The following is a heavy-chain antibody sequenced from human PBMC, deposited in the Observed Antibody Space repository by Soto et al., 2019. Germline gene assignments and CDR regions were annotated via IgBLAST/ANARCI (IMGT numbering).Heavy chain of an antibody. V-gene: IGHV3-23*01. Sequence: GGSLRLSCAASGFIASNYAMSWVRQAPGKGLEWVSGFSGSGGATLYADSVKGRFTISRDSSKNTIYLQMDRLRADDTAVYYCAKAVGDYWGRGTLVTVSS. CDR2: FSGSGGAT. CDR1: GFIASNYA. D-gene: IGHD1-26*01. J-gene: IGHJ4*02. CDR3: AKAVGDY.